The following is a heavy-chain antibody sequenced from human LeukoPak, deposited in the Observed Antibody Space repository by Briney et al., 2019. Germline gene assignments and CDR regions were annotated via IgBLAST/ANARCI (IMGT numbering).Heavy chain of an antibody. CDR3: AKDLRYYYDSSGYGAFDI. V-gene: IGHV3-23*01. J-gene: IGHJ3*02. CDR1: GFXFSSYA. Sequence: PGGSLRLSCAASGFXFSSYAISWVRQAPGKGLEWVSAISGSGGSTYYADSVKGRFTISRDNSKNTLYLQMNSLRAEDTAVYYCAKDLRYYYDSSGYGAFDIWGQGTMVTVSS. CDR2: ISGSGGST. D-gene: IGHD3-22*01.